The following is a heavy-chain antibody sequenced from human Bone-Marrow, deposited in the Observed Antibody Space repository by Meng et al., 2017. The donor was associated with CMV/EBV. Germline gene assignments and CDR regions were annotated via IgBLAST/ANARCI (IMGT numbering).Heavy chain of an antibody. Sequence: SVKVSCKASGGTFSSYAISWVRQAPGQGLEWMGGIIPIFGTANYAQKFQGRVTITTDESTSTAYMELSSLRSADTAVYYCARWRDGWSYPRYNWFDPWGQGTLVTVSS. CDR2: IIPIFGTA. D-gene: IGHD1-26*01. CDR3: ARWRDGWSYPRYNWFDP. CDR1: GGTFSSYA. J-gene: IGHJ5*02. V-gene: IGHV1-69*05.